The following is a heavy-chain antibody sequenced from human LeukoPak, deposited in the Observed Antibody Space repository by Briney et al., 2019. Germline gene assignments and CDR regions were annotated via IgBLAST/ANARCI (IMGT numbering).Heavy chain of an antibody. Sequence: SGTLFLTCGVYGGGFSGFYLGWVRQPPGKGLEWIWGNNYSGSTNYNPSLKSRVTISVDTSKNQFSLKLSSVTAADTAVYYCARLEKAPTYGDYPPYYYYGMDVWGQGTTVTVSS. V-gene: IGHV4-34*01. CDR1: GGGFSGFY. J-gene: IGHJ6*02. CDR2: NNYSGST. D-gene: IGHD4-17*01. CDR3: ARLEKAPTYGDYPPYYYYGMDV.